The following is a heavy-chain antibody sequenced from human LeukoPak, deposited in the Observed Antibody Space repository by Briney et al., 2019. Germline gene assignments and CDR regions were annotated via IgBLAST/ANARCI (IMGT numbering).Heavy chain of an antibody. J-gene: IGHJ4*02. CDR3: ATMGYDFWSGYWPDY. Sequence: SGGSLRLSCAASGFTFSSYAMSWVRQAPGKGLEWVSTISGSGGSTDYADSVKGRFTISGDNSKNTLYLQMDSLGAEDTAEYYCATMGYDFWSGYWPDYWGQGTLVTVSS. CDR2: ISGSGGST. V-gene: IGHV3-23*01. D-gene: IGHD3-3*01. CDR1: GFTFSSYA.